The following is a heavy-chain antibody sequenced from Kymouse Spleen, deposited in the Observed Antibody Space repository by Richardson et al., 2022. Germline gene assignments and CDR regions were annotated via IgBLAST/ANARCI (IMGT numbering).Heavy chain of an antibody. CDR3: AGRNYYGSGSPLYYYYYGMDV. CDR2: IYYSGST. J-gene: IGHJ6*02. Sequence: QVQLQESGPGLVKPSQTLSLTCTVSGGSISSGGYYWSWIRQHPGKGLEWIGYIYYSGSTYYNPSLKSRVTISVDTSKNQFSLKLSSVTAADTAVYYCAGRNYYGSGSPLYYYYYGMDVWGQGTTVTVSS. V-gene: IGHV4-31*03. D-gene: IGHD3-10*01. CDR1: GGSISSGGYY.